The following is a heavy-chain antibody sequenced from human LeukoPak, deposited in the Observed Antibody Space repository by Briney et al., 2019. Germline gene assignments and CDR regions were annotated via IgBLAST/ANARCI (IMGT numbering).Heavy chain of an antibody. CDR2: ISGSGGST. Sequence: GGSLRLPCAASGFTFSSYAMSWVRQAPGKGLEWVSAISGSGGSTYYADSVKGRFTISRDNSKNTLYLQMNSLRAEDTAVYYCAKDTQWLVRLSSADYWGQGTLVTVSS. CDR1: GFTFSSYA. D-gene: IGHD6-19*01. J-gene: IGHJ4*02. CDR3: AKDTQWLVRLSSADY. V-gene: IGHV3-23*01.